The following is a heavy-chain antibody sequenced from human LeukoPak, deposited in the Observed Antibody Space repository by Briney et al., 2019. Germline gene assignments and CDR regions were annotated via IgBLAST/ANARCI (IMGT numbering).Heavy chain of an antibody. CDR3: AASSHGSSGWYRYFDY. CDR1: GYTFTGYY. J-gene: IGHJ4*02. CDR2: INPNSGGT. D-gene: IGHD6-19*01. Sequence: ASVTVSCKASGYTFTGYYMHWVRQAPGQGLEWMGRINPNSGGTNYAQKFQGRVTMTRDTSISTAYMELSRLRSDDTAVYYCAASSHGSSGWYRYFDYWGQGTLVTVSS. V-gene: IGHV1-2*06.